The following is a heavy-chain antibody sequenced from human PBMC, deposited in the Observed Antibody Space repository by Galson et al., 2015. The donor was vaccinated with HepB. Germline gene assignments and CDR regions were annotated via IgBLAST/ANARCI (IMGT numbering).Heavy chain of an antibody. D-gene: IGHD6-13*01. V-gene: IGHV3-21*01. CDR2: ISSSSSYI. CDR3: ARDYWEGSSSWYYWFDP. J-gene: IGHJ5*02. Sequence: SLRLSCAASGFTFSSYSMNWVRQAPGKGLEWVSSISSSSSYIYYADSVKGRFTISRDNAKNSLYLQMNSLRAEDTAVYYCARDYWEGSSSWYYWFDPWGQGTLVTVSS. CDR1: GFTFSSYS.